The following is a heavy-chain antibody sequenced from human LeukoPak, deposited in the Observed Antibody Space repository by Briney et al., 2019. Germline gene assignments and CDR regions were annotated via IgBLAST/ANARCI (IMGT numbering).Heavy chain of an antibody. Sequence: SETLSLTCTVSGGSISSSSYYWGWIRQPPGKGLEWIGSIYYSGSTYYNPSLKSRVTISVDTSKNQFSLKLSSVTAADTAVYYCARDLDRQSGMDVWGQGTTVTVSS. V-gene: IGHV4-39*07. D-gene: IGHD1-1*01. CDR1: GGSISSSSYY. J-gene: IGHJ6*02. CDR2: IYYSGST. CDR3: ARDLDRQSGMDV.